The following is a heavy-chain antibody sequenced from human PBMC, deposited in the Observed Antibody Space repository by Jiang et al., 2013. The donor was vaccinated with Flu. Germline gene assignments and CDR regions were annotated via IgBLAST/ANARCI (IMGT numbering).Heavy chain of an antibody. D-gene: IGHD3-22*01. J-gene: IGHJ4*02. CDR3: ARDLDDSSGYYYGSPFDY. V-gene: IGHV6-1*01. Sequence: SQTLSLTCAISGDSVSSNSAAWNWIRQSPSRGLEWLGRTYYRSKWYNAYAVSVKSRITINPDTSKNQFSLQLNSVTPEDTAVYYCARDLDDSSGYYYGSPFDYWGQGTLVTVSS. CDR1: GDSVSSNSAA. CDR2: TYYRSKWYN.